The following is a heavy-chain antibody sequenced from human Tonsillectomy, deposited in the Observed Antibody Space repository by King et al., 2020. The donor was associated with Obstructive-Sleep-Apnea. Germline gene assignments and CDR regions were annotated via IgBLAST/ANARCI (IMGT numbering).Heavy chain of an antibody. J-gene: IGHJ5*02. CDR1: GGSISSGGYS. V-gene: IGHV4-30-2*01. CDR3: ARGSYYDILTGYYRYRWFDP. CDR2: TYYSGST. D-gene: IGHD3-9*01. Sequence: QLQESGSGLVKPSQTLSLTCAVSGGSISSGGYSWSWIRQPPGKGLEWIGYTYYSGSTYYNPSLTSRVTISVDRSKNQFSRKLGSVTAAYTAVYYCARGSYYDILTGYYRYRWFDPWGQGTLVTVSS.